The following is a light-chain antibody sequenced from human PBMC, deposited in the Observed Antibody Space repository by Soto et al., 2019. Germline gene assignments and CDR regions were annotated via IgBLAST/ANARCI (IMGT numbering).Light chain of an antibody. CDR3: ATWDDTMNGRV. V-gene: IGLV1-44*01. Sequence: HSVLTQPPSASGTPGQRVTISCSGSSSNIGSNSVNWYHQVAGTDPKLLIHSDNQRHSGVPDRFSGSKSGTSASLAISGLQSGDEADYYCATWDDTMNGRVFGGGTKLTVL. CDR2: SDN. J-gene: IGLJ3*02. CDR1: SSNIGSNS.